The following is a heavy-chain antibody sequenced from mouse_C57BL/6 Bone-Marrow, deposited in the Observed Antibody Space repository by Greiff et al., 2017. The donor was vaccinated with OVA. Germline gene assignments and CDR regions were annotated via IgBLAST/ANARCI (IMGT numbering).Heavy chain of an antibody. J-gene: IGHJ4*01. CDR1: GFTFSSYA. V-gene: IGHV5-4*01. CDR3: ARDLGYDHDYYAMDY. CDR2: ISDGGSYT. D-gene: IGHD2-4*01. Sequence: EVKLVESGGGLVKPGGSLKLSCAASGFTFSSYAMSWVRQTPEKRLEWVATISDGGSYTYYPDNVKGRFTLSRDNAKNNLYLQMSHLKSEDTAMYYCARDLGYDHDYYAMDYWGQGTSVTVSS.